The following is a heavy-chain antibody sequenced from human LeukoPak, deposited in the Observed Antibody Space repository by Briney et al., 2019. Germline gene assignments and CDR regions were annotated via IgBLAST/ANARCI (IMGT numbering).Heavy chain of an antibody. Sequence: GGSLRLSCAASGFTFSTCAMSWVRQAPGKGLEWVSTISGGGRSTDYADSVKGQFTISRGNSKNTLYLQMNSLRAEDTAVYYCARERYFDYWGQGTLVTVSS. CDR2: ISGGGRST. J-gene: IGHJ4*02. CDR3: ARERYFDY. CDR1: GFTFSTCA. V-gene: IGHV3-23*01.